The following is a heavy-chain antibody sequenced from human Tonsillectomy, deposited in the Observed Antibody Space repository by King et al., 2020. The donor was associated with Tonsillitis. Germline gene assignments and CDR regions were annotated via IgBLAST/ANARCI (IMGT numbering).Heavy chain of an antibody. D-gene: IGHD3-3*01. J-gene: IGHJ5*02. Sequence: VQLVESGGGLVKPGGSLRLSCAASGFTFSSYSMNWVRQAPGKGLEWVSSISKSSSYIYYADSVKGRFTISRDNAKNSLYLQMNSLRADDTAVYYCAREYCDFDNWLDLWGQGTLVTVSS. CDR1: GFTFSSYS. V-gene: IGHV3-21*01. CDR3: AREYCDFDNWLDL. CDR2: ISKSSSYI.